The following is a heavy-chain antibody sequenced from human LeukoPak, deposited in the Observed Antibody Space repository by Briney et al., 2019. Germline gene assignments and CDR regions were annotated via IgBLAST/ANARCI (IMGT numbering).Heavy chain of an antibody. CDR2: INHSGST. CDR1: GGSFSGYY. V-gene: IGHV4-34*01. J-gene: IGHJ4*02. D-gene: IGHD5-24*01. Sequence: SETLSLTCAVYGGSFSGYYWSWIRQPPGKGLEWIGEINHSGSTNYNPSLKSRATISVDTSNYQFSLKLSSVTAADTAVYYCARGLGEGYPDHWGQGTLVTVSS. CDR3: ARGLGEGYPDH.